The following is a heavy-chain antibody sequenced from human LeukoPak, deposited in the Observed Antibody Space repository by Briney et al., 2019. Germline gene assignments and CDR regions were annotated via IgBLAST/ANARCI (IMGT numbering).Heavy chain of an antibody. CDR3: ATDLEWGFGELYA. Sequence: ASVKVSCKASGYTFTSYGISWVRQAPGQGLEGMGWISAYNGNTNYAQKFQGRVTMTEDTSTDTAYMELSSLRSEDTAVYYCATDLEWGFGELYAWGQGTLVTVSS. CDR1: GYTFTSYG. V-gene: IGHV1-18*01. CDR2: ISAYNGNT. J-gene: IGHJ5*02. D-gene: IGHD3-10*01.